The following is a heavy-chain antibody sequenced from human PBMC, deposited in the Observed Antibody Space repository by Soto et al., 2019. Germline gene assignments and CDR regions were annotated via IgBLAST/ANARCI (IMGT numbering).Heavy chain of an antibody. CDR3: AAELGNTGYDGHVY. CDR1: GLTFSRYA. CDR2: IIYDGSNK. V-gene: IGHV3-30*04. Sequence: QVQLVESGGGVVQPGRSLRLSCAASGLTFSRYAMHWVRPAPGKGREWVAVIIYDGSNKHYADSVQGRFTISRDNSKNTLYLQMNSLRAEDTAVYYCAAELGNTGYDGHVYWGQGTLVTVSS. D-gene: IGHD5-12*01. J-gene: IGHJ4*02.